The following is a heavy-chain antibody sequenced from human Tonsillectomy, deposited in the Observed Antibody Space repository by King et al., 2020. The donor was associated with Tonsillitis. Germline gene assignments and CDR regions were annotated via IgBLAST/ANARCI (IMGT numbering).Heavy chain of an antibody. CDR2: FSGSGGST. CDR1: GFTFSSYA. J-gene: IGHJ4*02. V-gene: IGHV3-23*04. CDR3: AKDRYGSGSSFDY. Sequence: EVQLVESGGGLVQPGGSLRLSCAASGFTFSSYAMSWVRQGPGKGLEWASAFSGSGGSTYYADSVKGRVTISRDNSKNTLYLQMNSLRAEDTAVYYCAKDRYGSGSSFDYWGQGTLVTVSS. D-gene: IGHD3-10*01.